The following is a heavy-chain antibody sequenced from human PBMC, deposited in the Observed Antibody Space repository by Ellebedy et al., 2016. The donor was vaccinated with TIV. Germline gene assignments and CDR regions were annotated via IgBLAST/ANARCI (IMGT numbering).Heavy chain of an antibody. J-gene: IGHJ6*02. CDR3: ARRKNWGHGYDYGMDV. Sequence: SETLSLXXAVYGGSFSGYYWSWIRQPPGKGLEWIGEINHSGITNYNPSLKSRVIISVDTSKNQFSLKLSSVTAADTAVYYCARRKNWGHGYDYGMDVWGQGTTVTVSS. CDR1: GGSFSGYY. CDR2: INHSGIT. V-gene: IGHV4-34*01. D-gene: IGHD7-27*01.